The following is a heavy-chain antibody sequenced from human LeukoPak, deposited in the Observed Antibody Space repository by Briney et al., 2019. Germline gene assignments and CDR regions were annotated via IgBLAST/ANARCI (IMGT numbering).Heavy chain of an antibody. Sequence: GASVKVSCKASGGTFSSYAISWVRQAPGQGLEWMGGIIPIFGTANYAQKFQGRVTMTRDTSTSTVYMELSSLRSEDTAVYYCARDLGGHYGMDVWGQGTTVTVSS. D-gene: IGHD3-16*01. CDR2: IIPIFGTA. V-gene: IGHV1-69*05. CDR3: ARDLGGHYGMDV. J-gene: IGHJ6*02. CDR1: GGTFSSYA.